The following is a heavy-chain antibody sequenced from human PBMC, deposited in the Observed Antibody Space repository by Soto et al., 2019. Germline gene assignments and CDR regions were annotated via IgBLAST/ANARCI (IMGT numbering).Heavy chain of an antibody. J-gene: IGHJ4*02. D-gene: IGHD1-26*01. Sequence: QLQLQESGSGLVKPSQTLSLTCAVSGGSISSGGYSWGWIRQPPGKGLEGMRYIYHSGSTYYNPCLTSRDTLSVGRPTNQLPLKRSSVTAADTAVYYCARSRGSPVPLAYWGQGPLVPVSS. CDR3: ARSRGSPVPLAY. V-gene: IGHV4-30-2*01. CDR2: IYHSGST. CDR1: GGSISSGGYS.